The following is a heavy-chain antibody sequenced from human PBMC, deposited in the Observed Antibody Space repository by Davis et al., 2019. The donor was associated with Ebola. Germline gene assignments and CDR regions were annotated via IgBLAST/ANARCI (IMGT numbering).Heavy chain of an antibody. CDR1: GFTFRNYA. CDR2: VSGSGGGT. D-gene: IGHD3-10*02. V-gene: IGHV3-23*01. J-gene: IGHJ4*02. Sequence: GGSLRLSCAASGFTFRNYAMSWVRQAPGKGLEWVSSVSGSGGGTFYAGFVKGRFTISRDNAKSTLYLQMNSLGAEDAAVYYCAKGMFGDYAFFDYWGQGILVTVSS. CDR3: AKGMFGDYAFFDY.